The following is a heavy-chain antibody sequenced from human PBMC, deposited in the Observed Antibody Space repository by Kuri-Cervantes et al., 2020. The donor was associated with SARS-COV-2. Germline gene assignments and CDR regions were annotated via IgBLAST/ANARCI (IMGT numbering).Heavy chain of an antibody. V-gene: IGHV4-34*01. CDR3: GSPAGGYKSGFDSLGF. Sequence: SETLSLTCTFSGVSFRGYYWSWIRQPPGKGLEWIGEIHGSGGATNNSSLKSRVTLSVDASKNQFSLRLTSVTAADTAVYYCGSPAGGYKSGFDSLGFWGQGTLVTVSS. CDR1: GVSFRGYY. CDR2: IHGSGGA. D-gene: IGHD5-18*01. J-gene: IGHJ4*02.